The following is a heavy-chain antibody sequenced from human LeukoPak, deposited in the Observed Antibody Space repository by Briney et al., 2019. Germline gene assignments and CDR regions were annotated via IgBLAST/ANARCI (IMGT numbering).Heavy chain of an antibody. CDR3: ARYCWGGSCYRGVGSDYYGMDV. CDR1: GYSFTSYW. Sequence: GESLKISCKGSGYSFTSYWIGWVRQMPGKGLEWMGIIYPGDSDTRYSPSFQGQVTISADKSISTAYLQWSSLKASDTAMYYCARYCWGGSCYRGVGSDYYGMDVWGQGTTVTVSS. V-gene: IGHV5-51*01. D-gene: IGHD2-15*01. CDR2: IYPGDSDT. J-gene: IGHJ6*02.